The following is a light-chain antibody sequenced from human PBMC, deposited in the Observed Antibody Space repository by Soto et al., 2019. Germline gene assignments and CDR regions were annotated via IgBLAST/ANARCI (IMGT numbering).Light chain of an antibody. V-gene: IGLV2-14*01. Sequence: QSALTQPASVSGSPGQSITISCTGTSSDIGSHNFVSWHQQHPGKAPKFIIYGVSNRPSGVSNRFSGSKSGNTASLTISGLQADDEADYYFSSYTRTYIWVFGGGTKVTVL. CDR2: GVS. J-gene: IGLJ3*02. CDR1: SSDIGSHNF. CDR3: SSYTRTYIWV.